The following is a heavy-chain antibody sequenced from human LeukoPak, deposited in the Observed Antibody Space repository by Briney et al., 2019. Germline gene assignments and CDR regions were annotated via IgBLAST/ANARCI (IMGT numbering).Heavy chain of an antibody. D-gene: IGHD3-22*01. CDR3: ARINYYDSSGYLRDEYYFDY. J-gene: IGHJ4*02. V-gene: IGHV3-7*03. Sequence: TGGSLRLSCAGSGFTFSTYWMTWVRQAPGKGLEWVSNVRQDGRETFYVDSVKGRFTISRDNAQNSLFLQMNSLRAEDTAVYYCARINYYDSSGYLRDEYYFDYWGQGTRVTVSS. CDR2: VRQDGRET. CDR1: GFTFSTYW.